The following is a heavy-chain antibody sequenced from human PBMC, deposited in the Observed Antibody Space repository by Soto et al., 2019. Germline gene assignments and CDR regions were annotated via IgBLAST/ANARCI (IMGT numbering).Heavy chain of an antibody. CDR3: AKKLPPAHPIDY. CDR1: GFTFSSYS. J-gene: IGHJ4*02. Sequence: LRLSCAASGFTFSSYSRNWVRQAPGKGLEWVSYISSSSSTIYYADSVKGRFTISRDNAKNSLYLQMNSLRAEDTAIYYCAKKLPPAHPIDYWGKGPLVTVSS. V-gene: IGHV3-48*01. CDR2: ISSSSSTI. D-gene: IGHD2-15*01.